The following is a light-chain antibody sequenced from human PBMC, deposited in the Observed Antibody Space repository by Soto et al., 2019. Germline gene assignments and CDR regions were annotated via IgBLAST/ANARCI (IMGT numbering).Light chain of an antibody. J-gene: IGKJ1*01. CDR3: QQYDNWPTT. V-gene: IGKV3-15*01. Sequence: EIVMTQSPATLSVSPGERATLSCRASQSVNRNLGWYQQKPGQVPRLLIYGASTRATGNPASFSGSGSGTDFTLTISSLQSEDFAVYYCQQYDNWPTTFGQGTKVEI. CDR1: QSVNRN. CDR2: GAS.